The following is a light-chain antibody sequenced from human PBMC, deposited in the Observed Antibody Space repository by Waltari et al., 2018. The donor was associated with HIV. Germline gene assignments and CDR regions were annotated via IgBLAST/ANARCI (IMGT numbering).Light chain of an antibody. CDR3: QQFDDWEYT. J-gene: IGKJ2*01. CDR2: GTS. CDR1: KNVQRVY. V-gene: IGKV3-20*01. Sequence: VLPQSPGSLSLSPGDSVSLSSRASKNVQRVYFAWYQQRRGQPPTLLVSGTSVRAPGVPDRFSGSGSGTVFTLTINRLEPEDFTTYLCQQFDDWEYTFGQGTHL.